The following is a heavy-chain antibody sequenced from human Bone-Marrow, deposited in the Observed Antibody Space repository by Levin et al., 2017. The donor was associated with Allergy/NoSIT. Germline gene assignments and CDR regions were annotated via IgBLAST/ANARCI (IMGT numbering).Heavy chain of an antibody. CDR3: AERGGGL. V-gene: IGHV4-59*11. J-gene: IGHJ4*02. CDR2: THYSGTT. D-gene: IGHD3-16*01. CDR1: GISIYTHH. Sequence: PSETLPLTCTVSGISIYTHHWSWIRQPPGKGLEWIASTHYSGTTAYSPSLKSRVTISIDTSKNEFSLRLNSVTAADTALYYCAERGGGLWGQGTLVTVSS.